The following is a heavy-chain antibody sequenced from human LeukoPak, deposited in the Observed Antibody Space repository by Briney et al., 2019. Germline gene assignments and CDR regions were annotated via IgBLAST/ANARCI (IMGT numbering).Heavy chain of an antibody. V-gene: IGHV4-39*07. CDR3: ARVGGSYFDY. D-gene: IGHD1-26*01. CDR2: IYYSGSA. Sequence: SETLSLTCTVSGGSISSSSYYWGWIRQPPGKGLDWIGSIYYSGSAYYNPSLKSRVTISIDTSKNQFSLKLSSVTAADTAVYYCARVGGSYFDYWGQGTLVTVSS. CDR1: GGSISSSSYY. J-gene: IGHJ4*02.